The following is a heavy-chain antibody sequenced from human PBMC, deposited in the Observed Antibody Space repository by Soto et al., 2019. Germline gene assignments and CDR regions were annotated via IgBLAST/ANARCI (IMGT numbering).Heavy chain of an antibody. CDR2: IVVGSGKT. V-gene: IGHV1-58*01. D-gene: IGHD3-22*01. CDR3: GGGGYAKLLYYPSSYYYGMDV. J-gene: IGHJ6*02. Sequence: QMQLVQSGPEVQKPGTSVKVSCKASGFTFTASAVQWVRQARGQRLEWIGWIVVGSGKTNYAENFRERVTITRDPSASTANKGVTGLRSEDESLYYVGGGGYAKLLYYPSSYYYGMDVWGQGTTVTVSS. CDR1: GFTFTASA.